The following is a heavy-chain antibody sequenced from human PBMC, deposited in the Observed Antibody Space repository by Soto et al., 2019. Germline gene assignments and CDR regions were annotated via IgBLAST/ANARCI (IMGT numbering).Heavy chain of an antibody. CDR3: VGSQRRYCGNDCYMFDL. J-gene: IGHJ5*02. V-gene: IGHV3-30*04. CDR2: ISYDGRHK. CDR1: EFIFSNFA. Sequence: PGGSLRLSCAASEFIFSNFAMNLVRQSPGKGLEWVALISYDGRHKYYADSVKGRISISRDNSKNILYLQMSALRAEDTARYYCVGSQRRYCGNDCYMFDLWGQGTLVTVSS. D-gene: IGHD2-21*02.